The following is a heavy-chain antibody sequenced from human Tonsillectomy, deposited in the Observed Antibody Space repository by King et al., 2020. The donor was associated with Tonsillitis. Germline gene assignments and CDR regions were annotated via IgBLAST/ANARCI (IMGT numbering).Heavy chain of an antibody. D-gene: IGHD3-22*01. V-gene: IGHV3-74*01. CDR3: ARDTYYYDSSGYYYPPDAFDI. J-gene: IGHJ3*02. CDR2: INSDGSST. Sequence: VQLVESGGGLVQPGGSLRLSCAASGFTFSSYWMHWVRQAPGKGLVWVSLINSDGSSTSYADSVKGRFTISRDNAKNTLYLQMHSLRAEDTAVYYCARDTYYYDSSGYYYPPDAFDIWGQGTMVTVSS. CDR1: GFTFSSYW.